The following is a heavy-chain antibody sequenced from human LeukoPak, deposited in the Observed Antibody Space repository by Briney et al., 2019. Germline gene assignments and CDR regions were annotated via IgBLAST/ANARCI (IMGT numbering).Heavy chain of an antibody. CDR1: GFNFNTYW. Sequence: GGSLRLSCAASGFNFNTYWMTWVRQAPGKGLEWVANIKDDGSEKKYVDSVKGRFTLSRDNAKNSLYLHISTLGDEDTAVYYCATSVPGFGESLNYWGQGTLVTVSS. V-gene: IGHV3-7*01. CDR3: ATSVPGFGESLNY. D-gene: IGHD3-10*01. CDR2: IKDDGSEK. J-gene: IGHJ4*02.